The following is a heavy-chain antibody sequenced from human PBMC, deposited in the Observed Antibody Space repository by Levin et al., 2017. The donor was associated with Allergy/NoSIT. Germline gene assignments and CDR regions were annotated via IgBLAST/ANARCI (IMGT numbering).Heavy chain of an antibody. CDR3: AKGYGDYEADY. D-gene: IGHD4-17*01. CDR1: GFTFSSYG. Sequence: GGSLRLSCAASGFTFSSYGMHWVRQAPGKGLEWVAVISYDGSNKYYADSVKGRFTISRDSSKNTLYLQMNSLRAEDTAVYYCAKGYGDYEADYWGQGTLVTVSS. J-gene: IGHJ4*02. V-gene: IGHV3-30*18. CDR2: ISYDGSNK.